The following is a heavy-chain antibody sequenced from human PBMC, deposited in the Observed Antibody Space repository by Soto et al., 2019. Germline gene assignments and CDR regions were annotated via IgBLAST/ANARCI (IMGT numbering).Heavy chain of an antibody. CDR2: IYWDDDK. CDR3: AHIVVAGLGYYFDY. J-gene: IGHJ4*02. V-gene: IGHV2-5*02. Sequence: QITLKESGPTLVKPTQTLTLTCTFSGFSLSSTRMAVGWIRQPPGKALEWLALIYWDDDKRYSPFLKSRLTIXXXTXETQVVLTMSNIDPVDTARYYCAHIVVAGLGYYFDYWGQGTLVTVSS. CDR1: GFSLSSTRMA. D-gene: IGHD6-19*01.